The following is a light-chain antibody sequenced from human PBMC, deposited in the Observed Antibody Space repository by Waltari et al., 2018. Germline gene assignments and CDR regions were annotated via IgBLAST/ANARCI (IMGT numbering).Light chain of an antibody. Sequence: QAVLTQPASLSASPGVSVRLTCTLGSGINVGMYRIYWYQKKPGSPPQYLLSYKSDSDNHQGAGVPSRFPGSKDGSANAGILLISGLQPDDEADYYCLIWHSDAYVFGSGTEVTVL. CDR2: YKSDSDN. CDR1: SGINVGMYR. V-gene: IGLV5-45*01. J-gene: IGLJ1*01. CDR3: LIWHSDAYV.